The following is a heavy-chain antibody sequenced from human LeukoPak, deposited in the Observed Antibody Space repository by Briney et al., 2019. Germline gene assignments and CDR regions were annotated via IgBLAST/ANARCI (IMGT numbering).Heavy chain of an antibody. CDR2: ISSSGSTI. J-gene: IGHJ4*02. D-gene: IGHD3-16*02. CDR1: GFTFSSYE. CDR3: ARYEVYDYVWGSYRDYYFDY. V-gene: IGHV3-48*03. Sequence: PGGSLRLSCAASGFTFSSYEMNWVRQAPGKGLEWVSYISSSGSTIYYADSVKGRFTISRDNAKNSLYLQMNSLRAEDTAVYYCARYEVYDYVWGSYRDYYFDYWGQGTLVTVSS.